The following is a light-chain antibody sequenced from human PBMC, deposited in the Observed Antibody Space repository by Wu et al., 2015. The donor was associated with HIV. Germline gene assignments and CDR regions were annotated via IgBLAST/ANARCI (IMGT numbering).Light chain of an antibody. V-gene: IGKV3-20*01. CDR3: QQYERSPST. CDR2: HSS. J-gene: IGKJ2*01. CDR1: QSIDSD. Sequence: EIVLTQSPATLSLSPGRRATLSCRASQSIDSDLGWYQQRPGQAPRLLIYHSSTRATGISDRFSGSGSGTDFTLTVDRLEPEDFAIYFCQQYERSPSTFGQGTKLEI.